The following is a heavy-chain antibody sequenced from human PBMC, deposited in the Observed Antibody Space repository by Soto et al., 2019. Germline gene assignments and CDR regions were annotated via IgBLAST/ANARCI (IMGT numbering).Heavy chain of an antibody. D-gene: IGHD3-10*01. CDR1: GAPISRGGSS. CDR2: IYYSGNT. CDR3: ATLWFGEGDY. Sequence: QLQLQESGPGLVKPSETLSLTCTVSGAPISRGGSSWGWIRRPPGKGLEWIGSIYYSGNTYYNASLRSRVTISVDTSKNQFSLKLSSVTAADTAVYYCATLWFGEGDYWGQGTLVTVSS. J-gene: IGHJ4*02. V-gene: IGHV4-39*01.